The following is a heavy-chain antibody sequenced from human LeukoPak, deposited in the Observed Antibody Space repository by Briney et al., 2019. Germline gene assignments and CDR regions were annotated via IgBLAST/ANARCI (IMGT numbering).Heavy chain of an antibody. Sequence: GGSLRLSCAASGFTFSSYSMNWVRQAPGKGLEWVSYISSSSSYIYYADSVKGRFTISRDNAKNSLYLHMNSLRAEDTAVYYCARDEGADSYYYDSSGYCDYWGQGTLVTVSS. J-gene: IGHJ4*02. CDR1: GFTFSSYS. D-gene: IGHD3-22*01. CDR3: ARDEGADSYYYDSSGYCDY. V-gene: IGHV3-21*05. CDR2: ISSSSSYI.